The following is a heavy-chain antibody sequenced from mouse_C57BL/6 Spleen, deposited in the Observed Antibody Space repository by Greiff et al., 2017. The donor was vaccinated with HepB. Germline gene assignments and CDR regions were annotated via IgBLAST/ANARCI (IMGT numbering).Heavy chain of an antibody. D-gene: IGHD3-1*01. CDR3: ARSQLYYAMDY. J-gene: IGHJ4*01. CDR2: IRNKANGYTT. Sequence: EVKLQESGGGLVQPGGSLSLSCAASGFTFTDYYMSWVRQPPGKALEWLGFIRNKANGYTTEYSASVKGRFTISRDNSQSILYLQMNALRAEDSATYYCARSQLYYAMDYWGQGTSGTVSS. CDR1: GFTFTDYY. V-gene: IGHV7-3*01.